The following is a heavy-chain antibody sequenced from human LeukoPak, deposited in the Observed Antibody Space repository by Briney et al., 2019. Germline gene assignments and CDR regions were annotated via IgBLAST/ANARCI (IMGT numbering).Heavy chain of an antibody. D-gene: IGHD1-26*01. J-gene: IGHJ4*02. CDR1: GFTFTDYA. CDR3: AREYYSGNYYVFDY. V-gene: IGHV3-30-3*01. CDR2: ISYDGDHK. Sequence: GGSLRLSCVASGFTFTDYAIHWVRQAPGKGLEWVAVISYDGDHKYYPDPVKGRFTISRDNSKNTVYLQMNSLRVEDTAVYFCAREYYSGNYYVFDYWGQGTLVTVSS.